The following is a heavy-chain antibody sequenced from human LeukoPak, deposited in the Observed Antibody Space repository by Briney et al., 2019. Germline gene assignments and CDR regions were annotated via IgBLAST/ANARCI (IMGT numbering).Heavy chain of an antibody. V-gene: IGHV3-23*01. Sequence: GGSLRLSCAASGFTFSSYGMTWVRQAPGKGLEWVSGISGSAGSRNYADSVKGRFTISRDNSKNTLYLQMNNLRAEDTAVYYCAKDLLGSGYPFDYWGQGTLVTVSS. J-gene: IGHJ4*02. CDR2: ISGSAGSR. CDR3: AKDLLGSGYPFDY. D-gene: IGHD3-3*01. CDR1: GFTFSSYG.